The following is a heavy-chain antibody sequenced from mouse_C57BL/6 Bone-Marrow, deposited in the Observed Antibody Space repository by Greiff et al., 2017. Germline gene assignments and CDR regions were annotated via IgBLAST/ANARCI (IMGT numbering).Heavy chain of an antibody. CDR1: GYTFPDYY. J-gene: IGHJ1*03. CDR3: ARYGDYGRWYFDV. D-gene: IGHD1-1*01. CDR2: INPYNGGT. V-gene: IGHV1-19*01. Sequence: VQLQQSGPVLVKPGASVKMSCKASGYTFPDYYMNWVKQSHGKSLEWIGVINPYNGGTSYNQKFKGKATLTVDKSSSTAYMELNSLTSEDSAVYYCARYGDYGRWYFDVWGTGTTVTVSS.